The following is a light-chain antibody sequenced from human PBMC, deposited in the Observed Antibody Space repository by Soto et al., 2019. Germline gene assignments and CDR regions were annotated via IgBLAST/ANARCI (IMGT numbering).Light chain of an antibody. CDR2: KAS. Sequence: DIRMTQSPSTLSASVGDRVTITCRASQSISSWLAWYQQKPGKAPKLLIYKASSLESGVPSRFSGSGSGTEFTLTISSLHPDAFATYYCQQYNSYSRTFGQGTKVEIK. CDR1: QSISSW. CDR3: QQYNSYSRT. V-gene: IGKV1-5*03. J-gene: IGKJ1*01.